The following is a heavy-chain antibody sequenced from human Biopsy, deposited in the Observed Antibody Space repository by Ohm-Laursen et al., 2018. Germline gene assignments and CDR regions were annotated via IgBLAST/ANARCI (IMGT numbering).Heavy chain of an antibody. Sequence: SLRLSCAASGFRFDDYAMHWVRQAPGKGLEWVSGITWNSGSMGYADSVKGRFSIFRDNAKHSLYLQMNSLRAEDTALYYCAKDLGQVTAAIGYWGQGTLVTVSS. J-gene: IGHJ4*02. V-gene: IGHV3-9*01. CDR1: GFRFDDYA. D-gene: IGHD2-21*02. CDR2: ITWNSGSM. CDR3: AKDLGQVTAAIGY.